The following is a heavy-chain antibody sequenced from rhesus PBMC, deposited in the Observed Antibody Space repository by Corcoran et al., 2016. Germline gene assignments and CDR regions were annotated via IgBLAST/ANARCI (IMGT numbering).Heavy chain of an antibody. J-gene: IGHJ4*01. CDR1: GFTFDDYA. CDR3: ARVASNYGYFDY. Sequence: EVQLVESGGGVVQPGGSLRLSCAASGFTFDDYAMHWVRQAPGNVMVCVSGIRWSGGSTYYADSVKGQFTISRDNAKNSLYLQMGSLRAEDTALYYCARVASNYGYFDYWGQGVLVTVSS. V-gene: IGHV3-201*01. D-gene: IGHD4-23*01. CDR2: IRWSGGST.